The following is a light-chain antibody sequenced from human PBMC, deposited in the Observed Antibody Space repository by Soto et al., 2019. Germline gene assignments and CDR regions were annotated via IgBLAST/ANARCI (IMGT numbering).Light chain of an antibody. CDR1: NRDVGSYNL. CDR3: SSYTTTRTLV. J-gene: IGLJ3*02. Sequence: QSALTQPASVSGSPGQSITIACTGTNRDVGSYNLVSWYQQRPGEAPKLIISEVRNRPSGISYRFTGSKSGNTASLTISGLQAEDEADYYCSSYTTTRTLVFGGGPKVTVL. V-gene: IGLV2-14*01. CDR2: EVR.